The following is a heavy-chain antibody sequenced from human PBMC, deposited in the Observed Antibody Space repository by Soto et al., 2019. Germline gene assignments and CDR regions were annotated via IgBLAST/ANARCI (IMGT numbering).Heavy chain of an antibody. CDR3: ARSPRSSPYFDY. CDR1: GYTFSNFW. Sequence: PGESLKISCQCSGYTFSNFWIGWVRQLPGRGLEWMGIIYPGDQETRYSPSFHGKVTISADKSINTAYLQWNSLEASDTAFYFRARSPRSSPYFDYWGQRALVTVSS. CDR2: IYPGDQET. V-gene: IGHV5-51*01. D-gene: IGHD6-13*01. J-gene: IGHJ4*02.